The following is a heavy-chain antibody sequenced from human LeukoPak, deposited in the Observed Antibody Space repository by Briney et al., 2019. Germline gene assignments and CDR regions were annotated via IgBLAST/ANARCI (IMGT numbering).Heavy chain of an antibody. CDR1: GASISNYY. CDR3: ASTKHDYGDYTAVDY. D-gene: IGHD4-17*01. CDR2: MSASGST. V-gene: IGHV4-4*07. J-gene: IGHJ4*02. Sequence: PSETLSLTCTVSGASISNYYWSWIRQPAGRGLEWIGRMSASGSTNYSPSLKSRVTMSVDTSRSQFSLRLNSVTAADTAVYYCASTKHDYGDYTAVDYWGQGTLVTVSS.